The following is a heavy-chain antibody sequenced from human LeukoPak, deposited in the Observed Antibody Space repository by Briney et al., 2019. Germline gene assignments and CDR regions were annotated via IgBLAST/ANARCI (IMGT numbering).Heavy chain of an antibody. CDR3: ARTQRQYYYDSSGYFDY. J-gene: IGHJ4*02. D-gene: IGHD3-22*01. CDR1: GYTFTGYY. V-gene: IGHV1-2*02. CDR2: INPNSGGT. Sequence: ASVKVSCKASGYTFTGYYMHWVRQAPGQGLEWMGWINPNSGGTNYAQKFQGRVTMTRDTSISTAYMELSRLRSDDTAVYYCARTQRQYYYDSSGYFDYWGQGTLVTVSS.